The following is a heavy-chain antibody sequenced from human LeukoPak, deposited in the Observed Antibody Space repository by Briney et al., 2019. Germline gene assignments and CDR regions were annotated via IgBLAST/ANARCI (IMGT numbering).Heavy chain of an antibody. D-gene: IGHD2-2*01. CDR2: IIPIFGSA. V-gene: IGHV1-69*05. J-gene: IGHJ4*02. Sequence: SVRVSCKASGGTFIGYAFSWVRQAPGQGLEWMGGIIPIFGSANYAQKFQGRLTITTDESTSAAFMELSSLRSEDTAVYYCARVGPSFCSTTSCYGWGMDYWGQGTLVTVSS. CDR3: ARVGPSFCSTTSCYGWGMDY. CDR1: GGTFIGYA.